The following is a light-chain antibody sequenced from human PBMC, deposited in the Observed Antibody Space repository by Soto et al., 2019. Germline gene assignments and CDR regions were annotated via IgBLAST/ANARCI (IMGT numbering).Light chain of an antibody. CDR1: QSVSSSY. CDR3: QQYGSSPWT. CDR2: GAS. V-gene: IGKV3-20*01. J-gene: IGKJ1*01. Sequence: EIVLTQSPGTLSLSPGERPTLSCRASQSVSSSYLALYQQKPGQAPRLLIYGASSRATGIPDRFSGSGSGTDLTLTISRREPEDFAGYYCQQYGSSPWTFGQGTKVEIK.